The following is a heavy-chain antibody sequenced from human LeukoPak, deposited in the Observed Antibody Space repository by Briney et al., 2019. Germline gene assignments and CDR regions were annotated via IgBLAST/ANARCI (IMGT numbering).Heavy chain of an antibody. D-gene: IGHD3-22*01. CDR2: IYSGGST. J-gene: IGHJ4*02. V-gene: IGHV3-53*01. CDR3: ARDPYYDSSGYSGY. Sequence: GGSLRLSCAASGFTVSSNYMSWVCQAPGKGLEWVSVIYSGGSTYYADSVKGRFTISRDNSKNTLYLQMNSLRAEDTAVYYCARDPYYDSSGYSGYWGQGTLVTVSS. CDR1: GFTVSSNY.